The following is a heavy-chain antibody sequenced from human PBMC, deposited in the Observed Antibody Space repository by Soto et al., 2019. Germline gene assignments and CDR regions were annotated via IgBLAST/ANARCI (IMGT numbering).Heavy chain of an antibody. D-gene: IGHD2-15*01. J-gene: IGHJ5*02. CDR3: ATSYCSGGSCSVDTAMVTVNWFDP. Sequence: DTLSLTCAVYGGSFSGYYWSWIRQPPGKGLEWIGEINHSGSTNYNPSLKSRVTISVDTSKNQFSLKLSSVTAADTAVYYCATSYCSGGSCSVDTAMVTVNWFDPWGQGTLVTVSS. CDR1: GGSFSGYY. CDR2: INHSGST. V-gene: IGHV4-34*01.